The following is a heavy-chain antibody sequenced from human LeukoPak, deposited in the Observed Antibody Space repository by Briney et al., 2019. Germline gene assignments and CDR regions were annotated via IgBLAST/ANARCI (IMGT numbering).Heavy chain of an antibody. J-gene: IGHJ4*02. V-gene: IGHV4-59*01. Sequence: SETLSLTCTVSGGSISSYYWSWIRQPPGKGLEWIGYIYYSGSTNYNPSLKSRVTISVDTSKNQFSQKLSSVTAADTAVYYCARARHSSGYYWDYWGQGTLVTVSS. CDR1: GGSISSYY. CDR2: IYYSGST. D-gene: IGHD3-22*01. CDR3: ARARHSSGYYWDY.